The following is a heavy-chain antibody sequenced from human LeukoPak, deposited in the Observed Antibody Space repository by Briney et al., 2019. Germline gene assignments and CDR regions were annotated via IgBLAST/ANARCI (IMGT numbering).Heavy chain of an antibody. J-gene: IGHJ4*02. Sequence: SETLSLTCTVSGYSISSGYYWGWIRQPPGKGLEWIGSIYHSGSTYYNPSLKSRVTISVDTSKNQFSLKLSSVTAADTAVYYCARARASSYSSSWYDGFDYWGQGTLVTVSS. CDR2: IYHSGST. CDR3: ARARASSYSSSWYDGFDY. V-gene: IGHV4-38-2*02. D-gene: IGHD6-13*01. CDR1: GYSISSGYY.